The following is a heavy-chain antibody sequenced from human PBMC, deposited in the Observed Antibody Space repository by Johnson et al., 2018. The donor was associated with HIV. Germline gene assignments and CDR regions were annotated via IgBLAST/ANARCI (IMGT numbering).Heavy chain of an antibody. D-gene: IGHD2-21*02. V-gene: IGHV3-30*04. CDR2: ISYDGINK. Sequence: VQLVESGGGVVQPGRSLRLSCAASGFTFSTSAMHWVRQAPGKGLKWVATISYDGINKYYADSLKGRLTISRDNSKNTLYLQMNSLRAEDTAVYYCARPHIVVVTAGYAFDIWGQGTMVIVSS. CDR1: GFTFSTSA. CDR3: ARPHIVVVTAGYAFDI. J-gene: IGHJ3*02.